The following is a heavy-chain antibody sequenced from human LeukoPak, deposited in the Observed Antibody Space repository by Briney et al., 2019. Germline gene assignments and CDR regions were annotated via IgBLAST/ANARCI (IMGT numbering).Heavy chain of an antibody. J-gene: IGHJ4*02. V-gene: IGHV3-33*06. Sequence: GGSLRLSCAASGFTFSSYGMHWVRQAPGKGLEWVAVIWYDGSNKYYADSVKGRFTISRDNSKNTLYLQMNSLRAEDTAVYYCAKDTLDPYYDSSGYYPGEFDYWGQGTLVTVSS. CDR2: IWYDGSNK. CDR3: AKDTLDPYYDSSGYYPGEFDY. CDR1: GFTFSSYG. D-gene: IGHD3-22*01.